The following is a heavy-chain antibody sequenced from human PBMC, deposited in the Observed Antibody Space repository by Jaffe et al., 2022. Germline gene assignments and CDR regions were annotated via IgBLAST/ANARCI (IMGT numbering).Heavy chain of an antibody. CDR2: ISGSGDST. J-gene: IGHJ4*02. CDR3: AKVALYNWNYLCYFDY. Sequence: EVQLLESGGGLVQPGGSLRLSCAASGFTFSSYAMSWVRQAPGKGLEWVSVISGSGDSTYYADSVKGRFTISRDNSKNTLYLQMNSLRAEDTAVYYCAKVALYNWNYLCYFDYWGQGTLVTVSS. V-gene: IGHV3-23*01. D-gene: IGHD1-7*01. CDR1: GFTFSSYA.